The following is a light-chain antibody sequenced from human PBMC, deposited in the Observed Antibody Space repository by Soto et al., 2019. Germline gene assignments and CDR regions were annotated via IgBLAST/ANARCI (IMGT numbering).Light chain of an antibody. CDR1: QSTSSW. J-gene: IGKJ2*01. CDR2: KTS. CDR3: QQYSSYSYT. Sequence: DIQMTQSPSTLSASVGDRVTITYRASQSTSSWLAWYQQKPGKAPKLLIYKTSTLESGVPSRFSGSGGGTEFTLTIGCLQPDDFATYYCQQYSSYSYTFGQGTKLEIK. V-gene: IGKV1-5*03.